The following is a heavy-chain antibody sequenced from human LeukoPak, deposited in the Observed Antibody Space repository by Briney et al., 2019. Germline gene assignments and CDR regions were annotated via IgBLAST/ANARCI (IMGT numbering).Heavy chain of an antibody. J-gene: IGHJ3*02. CDR2: ISSSNSYI. D-gene: IGHD3-22*01. Sequence: PGGSLRLSCAASGFTFSTYSMNWVRQAPGKGLEWVSSISSSNSYIYYADSVKGRFTISRDNAKNSLYLQMNSLRAEDTAVYYCAREDKGFKNYYDSSGSWGGGAFDIWGQGTMVTVSS. V-gene: IGHV3-21*01. CDR3: AREDKGFKNYYDSSGSWGGGAFDI. CDR1: GFTFSTYS.